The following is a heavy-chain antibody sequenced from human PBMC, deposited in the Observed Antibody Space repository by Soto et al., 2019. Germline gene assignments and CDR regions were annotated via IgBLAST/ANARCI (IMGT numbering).Heavy chain of an antibody. Sequence: SETLSLTCTVSGGSISSYYWSWIRQPPGKGLEWIGYIYYSGSTNYNPSLKSRVTISVDTSKNQFSLKLISVTAADTAVYYCAGGSKGHSSSWYLEWWCVPWGQGTLVTVSS. CDR2: IYYSGST. D-gene: IGHD6-13*01. CDR1: GGSISSYY. CDR3: AGGSKGHSSSWYLEWWCVP. V-gene: IGHV4-59*13. J-gene: IGHJ5*02.